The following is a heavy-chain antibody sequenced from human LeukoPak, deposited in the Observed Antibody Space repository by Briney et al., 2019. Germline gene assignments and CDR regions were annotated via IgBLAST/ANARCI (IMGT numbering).Heavy chain of an antibody. CDR3: ASEPGIAAAGGGDY. Sequence: GESRQISCQCSGYSFTSYWIGWVRQLPGKGLEWMGIIYPGDCDTRYSPSFQGQVTISADKSISTAYLQWSSLKASDTAMYYCASEPGIAAAGGGDYWGQGTLVTVSS. CDR1: GYSFTSYW. D-gene: IGHD6-13*01. CDR2: IYPGDCDT. V-gene: IGHV5-51*01. J-gene: IGHJ4*02.